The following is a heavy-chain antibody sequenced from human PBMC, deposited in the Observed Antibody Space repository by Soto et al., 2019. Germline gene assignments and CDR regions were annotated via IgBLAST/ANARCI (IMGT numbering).Heavy chain of an antibody. CDR2: IYHSGST. Sequence: ASETPFLTCAVSGCSISRGGYSRSWIRQPPGKGLEWIGYIYHSGSTYYNPSLKSRVTISVDRSKNQFSLKLSSVTAADTAVYYCARHFSVDYFDYWGQGALVTVSS. CDR1: GCSISRGGYS. V-gene: IGHV4-30-2*01. CDR3: ARHFSVDYFDY. J-gene: IGHJ4*02.